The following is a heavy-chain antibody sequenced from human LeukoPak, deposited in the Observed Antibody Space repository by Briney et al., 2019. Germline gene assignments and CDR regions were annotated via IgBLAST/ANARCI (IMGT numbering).Heavy chain of an antibody. CDR2: ISWNSGSI. D-gene: IGHD1-26*01. CDR1: GFTFYDYA. CDR3: AKDPGGGWELLGNYDY. J-gene: IGHJ4*02. V-gene: IGHV3-9*01. Sequence: GGSLRLSCAASGFTFYDYAMHWVRQAPGKGLEWVSGISWNSGSIGYADSVKGRFTISRDNAKNSLYLQMNSLRAEDTALYYCAKDPGGGWELLGNYDYWGQGTLVTVSS.